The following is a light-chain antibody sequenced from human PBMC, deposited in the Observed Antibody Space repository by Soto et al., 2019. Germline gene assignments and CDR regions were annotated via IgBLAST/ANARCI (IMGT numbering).Light chain of an antibody. J-gene: IGKJ4*01. V-gene: IGKV1-33*01. CDR2: DAS. Sequence: DIQMTQSPSSLSASVGDRVTITCQASQDISNYLNWYQQKLGKAPKLLIYDASNLETGVPSRFSGSGSGTDFTFTISSLQPEDIATYYCQQYDNLPFTFGGGTKVEIK. CDR3: QQYDNLPFT. CDR1: QDISNY.